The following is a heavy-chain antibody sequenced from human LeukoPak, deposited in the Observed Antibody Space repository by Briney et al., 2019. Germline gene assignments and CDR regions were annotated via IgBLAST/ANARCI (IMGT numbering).Heavy chain of an antibody. V-gene: IGHV3-21*01. Sequence: GGSLRLSCAASGFTFSSYSMNWVRQAPGEGLEWVSSISSSSSYIYYADSVKGRFTISRDNAKNSLYLQMNSLRAEDTAVYYCASAVTRKILDYWGQGTLVTVSS. CDR2: ISSSSSYI. CDR3: ASAVTRKILDY. D-gene: IGHD3-9*01. J-gene: IGHJ4*02. CDR1: GFTFSSYS.